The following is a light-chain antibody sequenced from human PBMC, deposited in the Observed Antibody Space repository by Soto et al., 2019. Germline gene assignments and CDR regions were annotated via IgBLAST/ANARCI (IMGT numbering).Light chain of an antibody. CDR2: VAS. J-gene: IGKJ3*01. CDR3: QQRSNWPPFT. V-gene: IGKV3-11*01. CDR1: QSVSSY. Sequence: EIVWTQSPATLSLSPGERATLSCRASQSVSSYLAWYEQKPCQAQKLLFYVASNRATGIPARFSGSGSGTDFTLTISSLEPEDFAVYECQQRSNWPPFTFGPGTKVDIK.